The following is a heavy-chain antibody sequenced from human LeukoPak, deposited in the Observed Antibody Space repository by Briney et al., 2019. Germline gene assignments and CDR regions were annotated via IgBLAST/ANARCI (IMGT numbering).Heavy chain of an antibody. CDR1: GYTFTSYD. V-gene: IGHV1-8*01. CDR3: ARGPPESSSSDY. D-gene: IGHD6-13*01. J-gene: IGHJ4*02. CDR2: MNPNTGNT. Sequence: ASVKVSCKASGYTFTSYDINWVRQAAGQGLEWMGWMNPNTGNTGYAQKFQGRVTMTRNTSISTAYMELSSLRSDDTAVFYCARGPPESSSSDYCGQGTLVTVSS.